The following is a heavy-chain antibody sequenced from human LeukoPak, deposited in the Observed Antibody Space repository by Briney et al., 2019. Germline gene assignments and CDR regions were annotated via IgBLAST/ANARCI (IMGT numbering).Heavy chain of an antibody. CDR1: GFTFSSYS. CDR2: ISSSSSYI. CDR3: ARVRYYDSSGYYYSGAFDI. J-gene: IGHJ3*02. V-gene: IGHV3-21*01. D-gene: IGHD3-22*01. Sequence: GGSLRLSCAASGFTFSSYSMNWVRQAPGKGLEWVSSISSSSSYIYYADSVKGRFTISRDNAKNSLYLQMNSLRAEDTAVYYCARVRYYDSSGYYYSGAFDIWGQGTMVTVSS.